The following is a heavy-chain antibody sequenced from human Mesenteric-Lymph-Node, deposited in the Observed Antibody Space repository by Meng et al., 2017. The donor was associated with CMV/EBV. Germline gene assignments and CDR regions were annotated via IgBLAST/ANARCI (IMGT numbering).Heavy chain of an antibody. CDR2: INHSGAT. J-gene: IGHJ4*02. D-gene: IGHD1-1*01. CDR3: ARHVHTSLYFDA. CDR1: NGSFSAYY. V-gene: IGHV4-34*01. Sequence: CAVSNGSFSAYYWNWIRQPPGGGLEWIGEINHSGATTYNGALKGRVVLSVDTSKSQFSLTLNSVTAADTAIYYCARHVHTSLYFDAWGQGSLVTVSS.